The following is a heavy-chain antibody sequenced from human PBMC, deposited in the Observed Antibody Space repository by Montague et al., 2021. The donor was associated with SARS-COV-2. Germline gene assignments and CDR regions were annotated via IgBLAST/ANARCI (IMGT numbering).Heavy chain of an antibody. CDR1: GFTFSEYH. J-gene: IGHJ4*02. D-gene: IGHD1-14*01. V-gene: IGHV3-48*02. Sequence: SLRLSCAASGFTFSEYHMTWVRQAPGKGLQWVSYISRGSAEVYYAESVKGRFSISRDNDRSALYLQLNNLRNEDTATYYCARDSGITGADDYWGQGTLVVVSS. CDR3: ARDSGITGADDY. CDR2: ISRGSAEV.